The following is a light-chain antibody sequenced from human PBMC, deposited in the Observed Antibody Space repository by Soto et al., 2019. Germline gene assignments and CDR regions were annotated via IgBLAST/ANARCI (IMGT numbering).Light chain of an antibody. CDR1: ESVSDNY. CDR2: GAS. Sequence: EIVLTQSPGTLSLSPGESATLSCRASESVSDNYLAWYQQRSGQAPRLVIYGASSRASAVPDRFSGSGSGADFTLTISRLEPEDFAVYYCQQYGSSPLTFGGGTKVEIK. V-gene: IGKV3-20*01. CDR3: QQYGSSPLT. J-gene: IGKJ4*01.